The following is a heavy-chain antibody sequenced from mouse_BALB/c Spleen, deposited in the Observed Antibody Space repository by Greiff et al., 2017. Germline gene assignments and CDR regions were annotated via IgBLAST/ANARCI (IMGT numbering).Heavy chain of an antibody. CDR2: IWAGGST. J-gene: IGHJ3*01. CDR3: ARGPYYGNYVDAY. V-gene: IGHV2-9*02. D-gene: IGHD2-10*01. CDR1: GFSLTSYG. Sequence: QVQLQQSGPGLVAPSQSLSITCTVSGFSLTSYGVHWVRQPPGKGLEWLGVIWAGGSTNYNSALMSRLSISKDNSKSQVFLKMNSLQTDDTAMYYCARGPYYGNYVDAYWGQGTLVTVSA.